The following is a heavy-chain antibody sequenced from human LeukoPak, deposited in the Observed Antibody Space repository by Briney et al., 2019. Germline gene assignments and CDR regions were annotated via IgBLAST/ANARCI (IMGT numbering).Heavy chain of an antibody. D-gene: IGHD3-9*01. V-gene: IGHV3-21*01. J-gene: IGHJ5*02. CDR3: ARADSDDILTGYWSPNWFDP. CDR1: GFTFSSYS. Sequence: GVSLRLSCAASGFTFSSYSMSWVRQAPGKGLEWVSSISSSSSYIYYADSVKGRFTISRDNAKNSLYLQMNSLRAEDTAVYYCARADSDDILTGYWSPNWFDPWGQGTLVTVSS. CDR2: ISSSSSYI.